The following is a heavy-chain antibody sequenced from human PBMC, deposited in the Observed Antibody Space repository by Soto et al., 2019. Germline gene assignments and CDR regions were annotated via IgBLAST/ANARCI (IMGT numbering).Heavy chain of an antibody. CDR2: IIPIFGTA. V-gene: IGHV1-69*13. D-gene: IGHD3-22*01. CDR3: ARAERSYYYDSSGYYNWFDP. CDR1: GGTFSSYA. J-gene: IGHJ5*02. Sequence: SVKVSCKASGGTFSSYAISWVRQAPGQGLEWMGGIIPIFGTANYAQKFQGRVTITADESTSTAYMELSSLRSEDTAVYYCARAERSYYYDSSGYYNWFDPWGQGXLVTVYS.